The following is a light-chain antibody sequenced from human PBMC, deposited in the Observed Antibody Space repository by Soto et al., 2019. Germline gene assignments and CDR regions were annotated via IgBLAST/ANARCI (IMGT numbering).Light chain of an antibody. CDR1: QSVSSSY. V-gene: IGKV3-20*01. J-gene: IGKJ2*01. CDR3: QLYDSSLYT. Sequence: EIVLTQSPGTLSLSPGERATLSCRTSQSVSSSYLAWYQQKPSQAPRLLIYGASSRATAIPDRFSGYGSGTDFTLTITRLEPEDFAVYYCQLYDSSLYTFGQGTKLEIK. CDR2: GAS.